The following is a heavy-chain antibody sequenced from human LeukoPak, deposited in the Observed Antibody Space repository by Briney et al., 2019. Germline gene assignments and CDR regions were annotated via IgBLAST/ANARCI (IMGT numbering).Heavy chain of an antibody. CDR3: AKVSWPLKAAAGTGYFQH. D-gene: IGHD6-13*01. CDR2: ISGSGGST. V-gene: IGHV3-23*01. Sequence: GGSLRLSCSAPGFSFSTYAMHWVRQAPGKGLEWVSAISGSGGSTYYADSVKGRFTISRDNSKNTLYLQMNSLRAEDTAVYYCAKVSWPLKAAAGTGYFQHWGQGTLVTASS. J-gene: IGHJ1*01. CDR1: GFSFSTYA.